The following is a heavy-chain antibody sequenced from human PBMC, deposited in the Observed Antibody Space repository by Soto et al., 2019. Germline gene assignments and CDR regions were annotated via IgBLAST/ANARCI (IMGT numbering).Heavy chain of an antibody. D-gene: IGHD6-13*01. CDR3: ARSIVAAGNRWFDP. CDR1: GFSLSTSGMR. Sequence: SGPTLVNPTQTLTLTCTFSGFSLSTSGMRVSWIRQPPGKALEWLARIDWDDDKLYSTSLKTRLTISKDTSKNQVVLTMTNMEPVVTATYYCARSIVAAGNRWFDPWGQGTLVTFSS. V-gene: IGHV2-70*04. CDR2: IDWDDDK. J-gene: IGHJ5*02.